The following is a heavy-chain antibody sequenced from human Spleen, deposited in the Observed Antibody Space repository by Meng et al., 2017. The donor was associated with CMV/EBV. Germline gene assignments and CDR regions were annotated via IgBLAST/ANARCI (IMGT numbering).Heavy chain of an antibody. Sequence: SCTVSGGSISSGGYYWSWIRQHPGKGLEWIGYIYYSGSTYYNPSLKSRVTISVDTSKNQFSLKLSSVTAADTAVYYCARARIAARNFYYGMDVWGQGTTVTVSS. CDR1: GGSISSGGYY. CDR2: IYYSGST. J-gene: IGHJ6*02. D-gene: IGHD6-6*01. CDR3: ARARIAARNFYYGMDV. V-gene: IGHV4-31*02.